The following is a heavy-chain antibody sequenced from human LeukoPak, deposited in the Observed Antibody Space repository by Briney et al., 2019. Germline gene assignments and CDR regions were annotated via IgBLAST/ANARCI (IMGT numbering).Heavy chain of an antibody. Sequence: ASVKVSCKASGYTFTGYYMHWVRQAPGQGLEWVGWINPDSGFPNYGQNSRGRVTITREPSINTAYMELRRLRSDDTAVYYCALPLSEGSGYYYDYWGQGTLVTVSS. V-gene: IGHV1-2*02. CDR3: ALPLSEGSGYYYDY. CDR1: GYTFTGYY. D-gene: IGHD3-22*01. J-gene: IGHJ4*02. CDR2: INPDSGFP.